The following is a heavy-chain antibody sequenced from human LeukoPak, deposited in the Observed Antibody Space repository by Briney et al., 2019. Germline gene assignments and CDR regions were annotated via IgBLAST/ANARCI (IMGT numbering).Heavy chain of an antibody. Sequence: GGSLRLSCAASGFAFSNYAMSWVRQAPGKGLEWVSGISGSGSGTYYSDSVRGRFTISRDNSKNTLYLQMNTLRAEGTAVYYCAKAPRAVGTPIFEYWGQGTLVTVSS. V-gene: IGHV3-23*01. J-gene: IGHJ4*02. D-gene: IGHD6-13*01. CDR3: AKAPRAVGTPIFEY. CDR2: ISGSGSGT. CDR1: GFAFSNYA.